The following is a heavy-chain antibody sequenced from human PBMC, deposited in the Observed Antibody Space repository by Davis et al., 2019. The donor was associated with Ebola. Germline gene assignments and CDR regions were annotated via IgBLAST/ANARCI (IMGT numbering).Heavy chain of an antibody. CDR2: ISSTGSSI. CDR1: GFTFSDYY. V-gene: IGHV3-11*04. CDR3: VKWGAY. D-gene: IGHD7-27*01. Sequence: GESLKISCAASGFTFSDYYMHWIRQPPGKGLEWVSYISSTGSSIYYADSVKGRVTISRDNSQNTLYLQMSSLRTEDTAVYYCVKWGAYWGQGTLVTVSS. J-gene: IGHJ4*02.